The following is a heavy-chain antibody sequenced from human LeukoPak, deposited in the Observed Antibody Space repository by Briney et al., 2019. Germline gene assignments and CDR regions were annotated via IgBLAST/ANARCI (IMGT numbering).Heavy chain of an antibody. CDR3: ARTLSSGYPNYYYYMDV. Sequence: SETLSLTCAVYGGSFSGYYWSWIRQPPGKGLEWIGEINHSGSTNYNPSLKSRVTISVDTSKNQFSLKLSSVTAADTAVYYCARTLSSGYPNYYYYMDVWGQGTLVTVSS. D-gene: IGHD3-22*01. V-gene: IGHV4-34*01. J-gene: IGHJ6*03. CDR2: INHSGST. CDR1: GGSFSGYY.